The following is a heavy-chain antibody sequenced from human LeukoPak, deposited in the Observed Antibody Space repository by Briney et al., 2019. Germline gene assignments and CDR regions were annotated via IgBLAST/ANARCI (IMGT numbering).Heavy chain of an antibody. Sequence: QSSQTLSLTCTVSGGSITTSHWWSWVRQPPGKGLEWIGEAYHNGDTNFSPSLNSRAFISVDKSKNQLSLELYGVTSADTAVYYCARGQAEDSGAFDIWGQGTLVTVSS. CDR2: AYHNGDT. CDR1: GGSITTSHW. CDR3: ARGQAEDSGAFDI. D-gene: IGHD3-10*01. J-gene: IGHJ3*02. V-gene: IGHV4-4*02.